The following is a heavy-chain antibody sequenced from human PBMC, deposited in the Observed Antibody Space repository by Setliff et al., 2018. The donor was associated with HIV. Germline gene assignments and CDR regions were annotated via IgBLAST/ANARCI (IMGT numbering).Heavy chain of an antibody. CDR2: GYNSGIT. J-gene: IGHJ4*02. V-gene: IGHV4-4*08. CDR3: ARSCRGSLCDLDY. CDR1: GGSISNYS. Sequence: SETLSLTCTVSGGSISNYSWSWIRQPPGKGLGWNGCGYNSGITHYDPSLTSRVSMSVAASKNQFSLRLKSVTVADTAVYSGARSCRGSLCDLDYWGPGTLVTVSS.